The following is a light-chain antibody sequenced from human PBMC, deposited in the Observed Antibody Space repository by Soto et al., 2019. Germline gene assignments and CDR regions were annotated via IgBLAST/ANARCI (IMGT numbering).Light chain of an antibody. CDR1: SSNIGAGYD. J-gene: IGLJ1*01. CDR3: QSYDSSLSGYV. Sequence: QSVLTQPPSVSGAPGQRVTTSCTGSSSNIGAGYDVHWYQQLPGTAPKLLIYGNSNRPSGVPDRFSGSKSGTSASLAITGLQAEDEADYYCQSYDSSLSGYVFGTGTKQTVL. CDR2: GNS. V-gene: IGLV1-40*01.